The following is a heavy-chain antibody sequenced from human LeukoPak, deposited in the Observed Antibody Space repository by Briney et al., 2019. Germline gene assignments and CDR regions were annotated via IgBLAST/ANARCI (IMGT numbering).Heavy chain of an antibody. CDR3: AKRSEVVTAIPDS. V-gene: IGHV3-30*18. J-gene: IGHJ5*01. CDR1: GFTFSGYA. CDR2: IPYDGRTE. D-gene: IGHD2-21*02. Sequence: GGSLRLSCAASGFTFSGYAMHWVRQAPGKGLEWVAVIPYDGRTEYYADSVKGRFTISRDNSKNTAYLQMNSLRAEDTAVYYCAKRSEVVTAIPDSWGQGTLVTVSS.